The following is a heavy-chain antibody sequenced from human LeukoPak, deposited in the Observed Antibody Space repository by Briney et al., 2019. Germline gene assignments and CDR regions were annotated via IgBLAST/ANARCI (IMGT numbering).Heavy chain of an antibody. CDR2: IYPGDSDT. V-gene: IGHV5-51*01. Sequence: GESLKISCKGSGYSFTSYWIGWVRQVPGKGLEWMGIIYPGDSDTRYSPSFQGQVTISADKSISTAYLQWSSLKASDTAMYYCARHPRYCSGGSCYRGYYYGMDVWGQGTTVTVSS. CDR3: ARHPRYCSGGSCYRGYYYGMDV. J-gene: IGHJ6*02. CDR1: GYSFTSYW. D-gene: IGHD2-15*01.